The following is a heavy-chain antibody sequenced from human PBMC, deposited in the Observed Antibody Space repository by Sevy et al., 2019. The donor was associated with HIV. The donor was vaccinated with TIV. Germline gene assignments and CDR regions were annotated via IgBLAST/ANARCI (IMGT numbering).Heavy chain of an antibody. D-gene: IGHD6-6*01. J-gene: IGHJ6*02. CDR3: AKVIAARHYYFDYGMDV. CDR1: GFTFDDYA. Sequence: GGSLRLSCAASGFTFDDYAMHWVRQAPGKGLEWVSGISWNSGSIGYADSVKGRFTISRDNAKNSLYLQMNSLRAEDTALYYCAKVIAARHYYFDYGMDVWGQGTTVTVSS. V-gene: IGHV3-9*01. CDR2: ISWNSGSI.